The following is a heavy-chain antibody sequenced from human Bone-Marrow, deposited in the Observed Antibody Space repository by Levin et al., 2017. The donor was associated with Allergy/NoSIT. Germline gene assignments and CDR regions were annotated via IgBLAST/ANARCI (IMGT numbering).Heavy chain of an antibody. V-gene: IGHV3-30*18. CDR3: AKDASRDGYNFDWYLDL. CDR2: ISRDGSNLFYSDATNK. D-gene: IGHD5-24*01. CDR1: GFTFINSA. J-gene: IGHJ2*01. Sequence: GESLKISCTASGFTFINSAMHWVRQAPGKGLEWVAVISRDGSNLFYSDATNKYYGESVRGRFTMSRDNLRNILYLEMNGLRTEGTAVYYSAKDASRDGYNFDWYLDLWGRGTLVTVSS.